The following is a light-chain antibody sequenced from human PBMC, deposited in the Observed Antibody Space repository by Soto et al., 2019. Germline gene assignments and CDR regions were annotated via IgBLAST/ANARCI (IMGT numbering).Light chain of an antibody. J-gene: IGKJ1*01. CDR1: QSVSSSF. Sequence: EIVLTQSPGTLSLSPGERATLSCRASQSVSSSFLAWYQQKPGQAPRLLIYGASSRATGIPDRFSGRGSGTDFTLTSSRLEPEDFAVYYCQQYGSSPWTFGQGTKVDIK. CDR2: GAS. CDR3: QQYGSSPWT. V-gene: IGKV3-20*01.